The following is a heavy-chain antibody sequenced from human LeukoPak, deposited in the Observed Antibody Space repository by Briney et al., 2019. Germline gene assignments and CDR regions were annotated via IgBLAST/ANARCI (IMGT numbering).Heavy chain of an antibody. Sequence: GESLKISCKGSGYSFTNYWIGWVGQMPGKGLEWMGIIYPGDSDTRYSASLQGQVTISADKSISTAYLQWSTLKASDTAMYYCARKALGYCSGGNCYEDYWGQGTLVTVSS. CDR1: GYSFTNYW. D-gene: IGHD2-15*01. J-gene: IGHJ4*02. CDR2: IYPGDSDT. V-gene: IGHV5-51*01. CDR3: ARKALGYCSGGNCYEDY.